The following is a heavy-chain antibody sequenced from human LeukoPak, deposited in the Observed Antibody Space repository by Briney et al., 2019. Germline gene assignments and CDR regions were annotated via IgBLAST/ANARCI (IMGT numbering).Heavy chain of an antibody. Sequence: SETLSLTCTVSDGSISSYYWTWIRQPPGKGLEWIGYIYYSGSTSYNPSLKSRVTMSVDTSKNQFSLKLSSVTAADTAVYYCARYSYGTNFDYWGQGTLVTVSS. CDR1: DGSISSYY. V-gene: IGHV4-59*12. CDR2: IYYSGST. D-gene: IGHD5-18*01. J-gene: IGHJ4*02. CDR3: ARYSYGTNFDY.